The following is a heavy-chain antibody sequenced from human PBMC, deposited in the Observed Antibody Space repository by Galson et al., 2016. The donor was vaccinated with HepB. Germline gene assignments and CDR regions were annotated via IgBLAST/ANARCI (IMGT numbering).Heavy chain of an antibody. V-gene: IGHV3-74*01. Sequence: SLRLSCAASGFAFSSHWMHWVRQDLGKGLVWVSRINSDGTISNYADSVKGRFTISRDNDKNTRYLQMNSLRAEETAVYFCVRDHSVVPTTAYNWFDPWGRGTLVTVSS. J-gene: IGHJ5*02. D-gene: IGHD4-23*01. CDR2: INSDGTIS. CDR3: VRDHSVVPTTAYNWFDP. CDR1: GFAFSSHW.